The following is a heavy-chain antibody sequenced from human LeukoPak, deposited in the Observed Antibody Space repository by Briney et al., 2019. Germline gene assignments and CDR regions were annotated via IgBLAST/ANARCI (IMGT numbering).Heavy chain of an antibody. V-gene: IGHV3-30*04. J-gene: IGHJ4*02. D-gene: IGHD5-18*01. Sequence: PGGSLRLSCAASGFTFSSYAMPWVRQAPGKGLEWVAVISYDGSNKYYADSVKGRFTISRDNSKNTLYLQMNSLRAEDTAVYYCAREGKDGYQTQHDYWGQGTLVTVSS. CDR1: GFTFSSYA. CDR2: ISYDGSNK. CDR3: AREGKDGYQTQHDY.